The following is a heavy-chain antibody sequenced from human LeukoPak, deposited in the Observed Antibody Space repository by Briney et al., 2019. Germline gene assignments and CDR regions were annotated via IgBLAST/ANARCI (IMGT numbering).Heavy chain of an antibody. V-gene: IGHV5-51*01. D-gene: IGHD3-10*01. CDR2: IYPGDSDT. J-gene: IGHJ3*02. Sequence: GESLKISCKGSGYSFAIYWIGWVRQMPGKGLEWMGIIYPGDSDTRYSPSFQGQVTISADKSISTAYLQWSSLRASDTAMYFCARKYGSGNKAFDIWGQGTMVTVSA. CDR3: ARKYGSGNKAFDI. CDR1: GYSFAIYW.